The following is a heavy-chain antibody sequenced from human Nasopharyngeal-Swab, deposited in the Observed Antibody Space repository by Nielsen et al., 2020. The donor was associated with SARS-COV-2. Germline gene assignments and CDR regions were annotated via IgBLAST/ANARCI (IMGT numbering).Heavy chain of an antibody. CDR1: GFTLSHYG. Sequence: GESLKIPCAASGFTLSHYGMHWVRQAPGKGLEWAAAISYDGNTKYYADSAKGRFTISRDSAKNALYLEMNSLRVEDTAVYYCARASRGATSPPYGMDVWGQGTTVTVSS. V-gene: IGHV3-30*03. CDR3: ARASRGATSPPYGMDV. CDR2: ISYDGNTK. D-gene: IGHD1-26*01. J-gene: IGHJ6*02.